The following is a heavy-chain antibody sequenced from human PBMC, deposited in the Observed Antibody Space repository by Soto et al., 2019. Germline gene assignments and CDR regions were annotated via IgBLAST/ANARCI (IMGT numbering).Heavy chain of an antibody. Sequence: GGSLRLSCAASGFTFSSYGMHWVRQAPGKGLEWVAVISYDGSNKYYADSVKGRFTISRDNSKNTLYLQMNSLRAEDTAVYYCAKDRDVVVPAGEFDYWGQGTLVTVSS. CDR2: ISYDGSNK. V-gene: IGHV3-30*18. J-gene: IGHJ4*02. D-gene: IGHD2-2*01. CDR1: GFTFSSYG. CDR3: AKDRDVVVPAGEFDY.